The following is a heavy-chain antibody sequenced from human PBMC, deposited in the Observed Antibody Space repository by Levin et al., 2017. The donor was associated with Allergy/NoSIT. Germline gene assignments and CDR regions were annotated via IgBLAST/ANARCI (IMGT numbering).Heavy chain of an antibody. CDR2: LGSAGDT. Sequence: GESLKISCAASGFNFNTYDMHWVRHATGKGLEWVSGLGSAGDTYYPGSVKGRFTISRENAKNSLYLQMNSLRAGDTAVYYCVRSDEGGMDVWGQGTTVTVSS. V-gene: IGHV3-13*01. CDR1: GFNFNTYD. J-gene: IGHJ6*02. CDR3: VRSDEGGMDV.